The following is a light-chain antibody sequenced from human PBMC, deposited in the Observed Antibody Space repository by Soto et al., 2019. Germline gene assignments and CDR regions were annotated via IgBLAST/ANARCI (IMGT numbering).Light chain of an antibody. V-gene: IGKV3-20*01. CDR3: QQYGSSRIT. Sequence: EIVFTHSPATLSLSPGERATLSCRASQSVTSSYLAWYQQRPGQRPRLLIYGASSRATGIPDRFSGSGSGTDFTLTISRLEPEDFAVYYCQQYGSSRITFGQGTRLEI. CDR2: GAS. J-gene: IGKJ5*01. CDR1: QSVTSSY.